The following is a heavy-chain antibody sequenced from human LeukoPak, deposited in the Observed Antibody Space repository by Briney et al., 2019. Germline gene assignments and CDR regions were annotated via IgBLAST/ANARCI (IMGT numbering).Heavy chain of an antibody. CDR1: GFTVSSDY. J-gene: IGHJ6*02. CDR3: AKGLHGGVGYGVDV. V-gene: IGHV3-53*01. Sequence: QTGESLRLSCAVSGFTVSSDYMSWVRQAPGKGLEWVSTIYSGGSTYYADSVKGRFTISRDNSKNTLYLQMNSLRAEDTAVYYCAKGLHGGVGYGVDVWGQGTTVSVSS. CDR2: IYSGGST. D-gene: IGHD3-16*01.